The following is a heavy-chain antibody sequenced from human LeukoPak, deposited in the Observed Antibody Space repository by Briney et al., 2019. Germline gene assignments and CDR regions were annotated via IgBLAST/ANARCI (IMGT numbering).Heavy chain of an antibody. CDR2: IYYSGST. V-gene: IGHV4-59*01. CDR1: GGSISSYY. D-gene: IGHD4-17*01. Sequence: SETLSLTCTVSGGSISSYYWSWIRQPPGKGLEWIGYIYYSGSTNYNPSLKSRVTISVDTSKNQFSLKLSSVTAADTAVYYCAREGFYGDGDYYYYYGMDVWGQGTTVTVSS. J-gene: IGHJ6*02. CDR3: AREGFYGDGDYYYYYGMDV.